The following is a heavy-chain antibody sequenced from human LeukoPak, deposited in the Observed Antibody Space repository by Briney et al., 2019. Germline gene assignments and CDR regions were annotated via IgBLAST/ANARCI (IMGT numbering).Heavy chain of an antibody. CDR2: IYTSGST. CDR3: ARGLGAATSEAFDI. V-gene: IGHV4-4*07. Sequence: SETLSLTCTVSGGSISNYYWSWIRQPAGKGLEFIGRIYTSGSTDYNPSLKSRVTVSVDTSKNQFSLKLTSVTAADTAVYYCARGLGAATSEAFDIWGQGSMVTVPS. D-gene: IGHD1-26*01. J-gene: IGHJ3*02. CDR1: GGSISNYY.